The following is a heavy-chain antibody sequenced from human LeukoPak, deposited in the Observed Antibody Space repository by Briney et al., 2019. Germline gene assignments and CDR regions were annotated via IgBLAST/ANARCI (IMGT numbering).Heavy chain of an antibody. V-gene: IGHV4-59*12. CDR1: GGSISSYY. CDR3: ARDQLAGVDY. D-gene: IGHD6-19*01. J-gene: IGHJ4*02. CDR2: IYYSGST. Sequence: PSETLSLTCTVSGGSISSYYRSWIRQPPGKGLEWIGYIYYSGSTNYNPSLKSRVTISVDTSKNQFSLQLNSVTPEDTAVYYCARDQLAGVDYWGQGTLVTVSS.